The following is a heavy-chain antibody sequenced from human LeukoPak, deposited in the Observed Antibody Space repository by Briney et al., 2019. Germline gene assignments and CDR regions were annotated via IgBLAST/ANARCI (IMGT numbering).Heavy chain of an antibody. CDR3: ARVSPIAVAGSSYYYAMYV. V-gene: IGHV4-4*07. CDR2: IYSSGTT. J-gene: IGHJ6*02. D-gene: IGHD6-19*01. CDR1: GGSISNYY. Sequence: SETLSLTCNVSGGSISNYYWTWIRQPAGKGLEWIGRIYSSGTTTYNPSLKSRVAMSVDTSRNQFSLKLSSVTAADTAVYYCARVSPIAVAGSSYYYAMYVWGQGTTVTVSS.